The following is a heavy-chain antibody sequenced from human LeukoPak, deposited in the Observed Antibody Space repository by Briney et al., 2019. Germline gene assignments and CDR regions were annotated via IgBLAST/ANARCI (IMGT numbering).Heavy chain of an antibody. Sequence: RGTLRLSCAGSGFTFSGYAMSWVRQAPGKGLEWVSAISGSGSDTFYADSVKGRFTISRDNSKNTLSVQMNSLRAEDTAVYYCAKALTGWGAYDYWGQGALVTVSS. CDR1: GFTFSGYA. V-gene: IGHV3-23*01. J-gene: IGHJ4*02. D-gene: IGHD3-9*01. CDR2: ISGSGSDT. CDR3: AKALTGWGAYDY.